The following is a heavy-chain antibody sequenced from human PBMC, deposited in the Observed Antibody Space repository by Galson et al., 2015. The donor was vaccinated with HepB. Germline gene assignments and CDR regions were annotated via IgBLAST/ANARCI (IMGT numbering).Heavy chain of an antibody. CDR3: ARDSSSSWWGFDY. J-gene: IGHJ4*02. Sequence: SLRLSCAASGFTFSSYGMHWVRQAPCKGLEWVAVIWYDGSNKYYADSVKGRFTISRDNSKNTLYLQMNSLRAEDTAVYYCARDSSSSWWGFDYWGQGTLVTVSS. CDR1: GFTFSSYG. CDR2: IWYDGSNK. V-gene: IGHV3-33*01. D-gene: IGHD6-13*01.